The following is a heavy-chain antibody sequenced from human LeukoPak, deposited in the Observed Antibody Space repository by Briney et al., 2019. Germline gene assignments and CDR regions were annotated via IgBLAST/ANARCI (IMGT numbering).Heavy chain of an antibody. CDR2: IYYSGST. CDR3: ARENRYGGLLLTLGLTTQSQYYFDY. D-gene: IGHD2-15*01. J-gene: IGHJ4*02. V-gene: IGHV4-39*07. Sequence: ASETLSLTCTVSGGSISSSSYYWGWIRQPPGKGLEWIGSIYYSGSTYYNPSLKSRVTISVDTSKNQFSLKLSSVTAADTAVYYCARENRYGGLLLTLGLTTQSQYYFDYWGQGTLVTVSS. CDR1: GGSISSSSYY.